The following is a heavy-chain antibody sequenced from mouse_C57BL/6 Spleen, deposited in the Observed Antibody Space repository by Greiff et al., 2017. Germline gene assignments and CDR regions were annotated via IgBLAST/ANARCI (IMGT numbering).Heavy chain of an antibody. CDR3: TVWYSYVDY. D-gene: IGHD2-10*02. Sequence: QVQLKQSGAELVRPGASVTLSCKASGYTFTDYEMHWVKQTPVHGLEWIGAIDPETGGTAYNQKFKGKAILTADKSSSTAYMEHRSLTSEDSAVYYCTVWYSYVDYWGQGTTLTVSS. V-gene: IGHV1-15*01. CDR1: GYTFTDYE. J-gene: IGHJ2*01. CDR2: IDPETGGT.